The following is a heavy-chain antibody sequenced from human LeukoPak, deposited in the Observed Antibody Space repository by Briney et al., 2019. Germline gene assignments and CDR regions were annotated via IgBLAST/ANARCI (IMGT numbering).Heavy chain of an antibody. CDR1: GFTFSSYG. CDR2: ISYDGSNK. D-gene: IGHD6-19*01. CDR3: AKSGYSSGWSFDY. V-gene: IGHV3-30*18. J-gene: IGHJ4*02. Sequence: GGSLTLSCAASGFTFSSYGMHWVRQAPGKGLEGVAVISYDGSNKYYADSVKGRFTISRDNSKNTLYLQMNSLRAEDTAVYYCAKSGYSSGWSFDYWGQGTLVTVSS.